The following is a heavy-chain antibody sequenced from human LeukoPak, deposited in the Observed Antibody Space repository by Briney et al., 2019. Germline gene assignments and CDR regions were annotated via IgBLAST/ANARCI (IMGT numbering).Heavy chain of an antibody. D-gene: IGHD1-14*01. CDR3: ASQGSPESYYFDY. V-gene: IGHV1-69*05. Sequence: ASVKVSCKASGGTFSSYAISWVRQAPGQGLEWMGRIIPIFGTANYAQKFQGRVTITTDESTSTAYMELSSLRSEDTAVYYCASQGSPESYYFDYWGQGTLVTVSS. CDR1: GGTFSSYA. J-gene: IGHJ4*02. CDR2: IIPIFGTA.